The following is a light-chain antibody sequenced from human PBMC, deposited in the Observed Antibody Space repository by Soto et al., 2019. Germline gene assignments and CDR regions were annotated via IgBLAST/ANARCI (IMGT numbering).Light chain of an antibody. Sequence: DIQMTQSPSSLSASVGDRVSITCRASQDTNNYLAWYQQKPGKVPKLLIYGGSTLQSGVPSRFSGSGSGTDFTLTISSLQPEDVASYYCQNYNSAPPLTFGGGTKVES. CDR1: QDTNNY. J-gene: IGKJ4*01. CDR2: GGS. CDR3: QNYNSAPPLT. V-gene: IGKV1-27*01.